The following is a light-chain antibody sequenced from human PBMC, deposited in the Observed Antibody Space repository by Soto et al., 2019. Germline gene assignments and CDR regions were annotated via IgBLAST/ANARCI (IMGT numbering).Light chain of an antibody. Sequence: DIQVTQSPVSLSASVGDRVTVTCRTSQGISTYLNWYQHKAGDAPRLLISAVSDLHKGVPSRFSGSGSGADFTLTISSLRPEDFATYYCQQAYITPYTFGQGTKLEI. CDR1: QGISTY. J-gene: IGKJ2*01. CDR3: QQAYITPYT. V-gene: IGKV1-39*01. CDR2: AVS.